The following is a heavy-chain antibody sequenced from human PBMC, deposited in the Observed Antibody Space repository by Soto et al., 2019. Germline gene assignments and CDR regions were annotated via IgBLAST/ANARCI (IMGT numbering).Heavy chain of an antibody. CDR2: ISYDGSDK. D-gene: IGHD3-16*01. Sequence: GGSLRLSCAASGFTFSNYGMHWVRQAPGKGLEWVAVISYDGSDKYYADSVKGRFTISRDDSKNMLYLQMNSLRPEDTAVYYCAKDWGRIADNYFDTWGQGTRVTVSS. V-gene: IGHV3-30*18. CDR3: AKDWGRIADNYFDT. CDR1: GFTFSNYG. J-gene: IGHJ5*02.